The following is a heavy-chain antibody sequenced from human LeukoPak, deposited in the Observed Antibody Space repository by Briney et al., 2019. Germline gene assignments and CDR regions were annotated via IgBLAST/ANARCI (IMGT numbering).Heavy chain of an antibody. Sequence: LSLTCAVYGGSFSGYYWSWIRQPPGKGLEWIGEINHSGSTNYNPSLKSRVTISVDTSKNQFSLKLSSVTAADTAVYYCASYYYDSSGLDYWGQGTLVTVSS. V-gene: IGHV4-34*01. CDR1: GGSFSGYY. CDR2: INHSGST. J-gene: IGHJ4*02. CDR3: ASYYYDSSGLDY. D-gene: IGHD3-22*01.